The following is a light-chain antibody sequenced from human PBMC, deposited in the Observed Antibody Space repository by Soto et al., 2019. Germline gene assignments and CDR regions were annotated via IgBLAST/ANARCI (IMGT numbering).Light chain of an antibody. Sequence: QSALTQPASVSGSPGQSITIPCTGTSSDVGGYNYVSWYQHHPGKAPKLMIYEVSYRPSGVSNRFSGSKSGNTASLTISGLQAEDEADYYCGSYTSSSPYVFGTGTKVTVL. CDR2: EVS. J-gene: IGLJ1*01. CDR1: SSDVGGYNY. CDR3: GSYTSSSPYV. V-gene: IGLV2-14*01.